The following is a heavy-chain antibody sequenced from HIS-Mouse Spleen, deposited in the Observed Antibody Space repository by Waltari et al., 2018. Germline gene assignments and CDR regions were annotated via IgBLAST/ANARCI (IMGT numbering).Heavy chain of an antibody. CDR1: GSTFSSYA. Sequence: QVQLVESGGGVVQPGRSLRLSCAASGSTFSSYAMHWVRQATGRGLVCVAVRSYDVNNKYYSDSVKGRFTISMDNSKNTLYLQMNSLRAEDTAVYYCAREGSFYYFDYWGQGTLVTVSS. V-gene: IGHV3-30*01. D-gene: IGHD6-13*01. CDR2: RSYDVNNK. J-gene: IGHJ4*02. CDR3: AREGSFYYFDY.